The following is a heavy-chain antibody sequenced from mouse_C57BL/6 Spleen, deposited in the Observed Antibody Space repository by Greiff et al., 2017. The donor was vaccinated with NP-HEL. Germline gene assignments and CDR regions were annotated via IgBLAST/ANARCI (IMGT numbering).Heavy chain of an antibody. D-gene: IGHD2-2*01. CDR1: GFNIKDYY. V-gene: IGHV14-2*01. Sequence: EVKLVESGAELVKPGASVKLSCTASGFNIKDYYMHWVKQRTEQGLEWIGRIDPEDGETKYAPKFQGKATITADTSSNTAYLQLSSLTSEDTAVYYCARSTMVTFPFDYWGQGTTLTVSS. J-gene: IGHJ2*01. CDR3: ARSTMVTFPFDY. CDR2: IDPEDGET.